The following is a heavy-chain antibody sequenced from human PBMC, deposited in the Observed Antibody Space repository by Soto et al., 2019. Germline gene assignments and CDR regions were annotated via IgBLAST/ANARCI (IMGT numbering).Heavy chain of an antibody. CDR3: ARGGGQTYYYYPMDV. CDR2: INPNSGGT. V-gene: IGHV1-2*02. J-gene: IGHJ6*02. CDR1: GYTFTYHY. D-gene: IGHD3-16*01. Sequence: VQLVQSGAEVKKPGASVKVSCKAFGYTFTYHYIHWVRQAPGQGLEWMGYINPNSGGTRFDKRFQDRVAMTRDTAFNTTYVELSRLTSYDTAIYYCARGGGQTYYYYPMDVWGQGTTVTVSS.